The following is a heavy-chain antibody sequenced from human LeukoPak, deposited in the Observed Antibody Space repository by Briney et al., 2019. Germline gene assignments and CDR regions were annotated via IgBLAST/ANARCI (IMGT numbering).Heavy chain of an antibody. V-gene: IGHV4-59*08. CDR2: IYYSGST. J-gene: IGHJ3*02. Sequence: SETLSLTCTVSGGSISSYYWSWIRQPPGKGLEWIGYIYYSGSTNYNPSLKSRVTISVDTSKNQFSLKLSSVTAADTAVYYFASHDYYDSSGYYLGAFDIWGQGTMVTVSS. CDR3: ASHDYYDSSGYYLGAFDI. D-gene: IGHD3-22*01. CDR1: GGSISSYY.